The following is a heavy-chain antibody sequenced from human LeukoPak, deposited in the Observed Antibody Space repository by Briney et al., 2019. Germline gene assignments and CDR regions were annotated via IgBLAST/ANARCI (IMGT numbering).Heavy chain of an antibody. Sequence: GGSLRLSCAASGFTFSSYSMNWVRQAPGKGLEWVSSISSSSSYIYCADSVKGRFTISRDNSKNTLILQMNSLRAEDTAVYYCARGLYDSNGGIWGQGTMVTVSS. CDR3: ARGLYDSNGGI. V-gene: IGHV3-21*04. CDR1: GFTFSSYS. CDR2: ISSSSSYI. D-gene: IGHD5-18*01. J-gene: IGHJ3*02.